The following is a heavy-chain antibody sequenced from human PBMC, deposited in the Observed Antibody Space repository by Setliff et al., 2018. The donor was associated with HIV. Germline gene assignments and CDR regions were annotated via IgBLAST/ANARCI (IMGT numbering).Heavy chain of an antibody. CDR3: TRQSPVAGSGAFDI. V-gene: IGHV4-61*10. D-gene: IGHD6-19*01. CDR1: GDSISSGGYY. CDR2: IYTSGNT. J-gene: IGHJ3*02. Sequence: PSETLSLTCTVSGDSISSGGYYWSWIRQPAGQGLEWIGRIYTSGNTYYNPSTNYNPSLKSRIAISLETSRNQFSLRVTSVTATGTAVYYCTRQSPVAGSGAFDIWGQGTMVTVSS.